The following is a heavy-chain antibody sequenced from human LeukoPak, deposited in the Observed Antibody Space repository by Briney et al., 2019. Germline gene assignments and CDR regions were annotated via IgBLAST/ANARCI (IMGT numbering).Heavy chain of an antibody. J-gene: IGHJ5*02. Sequence: SETLSLTCTVSGGSISSYYWSWIRQPPGKGLEWIGYIYYSGSTNYNPSLKSRVTISVDTSKNQFSLKLSSVTAADTAVYYCARRGEWLLSNWFDPWGQGTLVTVSS. CDR1: GGSISSYY. V-gene: IGHV4-59*01. D-gene: IGHD3-3*01. CDR3: ARRGEWLLSNWFDP. CDR2: IYYSGST.